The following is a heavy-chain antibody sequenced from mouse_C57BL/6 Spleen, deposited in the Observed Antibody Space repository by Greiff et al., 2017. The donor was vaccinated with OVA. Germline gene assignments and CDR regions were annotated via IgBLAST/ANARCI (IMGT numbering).Heavy chain of an antibody. J-gene: IGHJ1*03. V-gene: IGHV1-15*01. CDR2: IDPETGGT. CDR1: GYTFTDYE. CDR3: TRPPYGSSYSYWYFDV. D-gene: IGHD1-1*01. Sequence: QVQLQQSGAELVRPGASVTLSCKASGYTFTDYEMHWVKQTPVHGLEWIGAIDPETGGTAYNQKFKGKAILTADKSSSTAYMELRSLTSEDSAVYYCTRPPYGSSYSYWYFDVWGTGTTVTVSS.